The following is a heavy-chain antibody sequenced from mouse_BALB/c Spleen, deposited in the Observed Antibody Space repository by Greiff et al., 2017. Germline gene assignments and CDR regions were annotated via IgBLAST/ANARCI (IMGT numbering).Heavy chain of an antibody. Sequence: VQLQESGPGLVKPSQSLSLTCTVTGYSITSDYAWNWIRQFPGNKLEWMGYISYSGSTSYNPSLKSRISITRDTSKNQFFLQLNSVTTEDTATYYCARGGGYAGFAYWGQGTLVTVSA. CDR3: ARGGGYAGFAY. CDR1: GYSITSDYA. CDR2: ISYSGST. V-gene: IGHV3-2*02. D-gene: IGHD2-2*01. J-gene: IGHJ3*01.